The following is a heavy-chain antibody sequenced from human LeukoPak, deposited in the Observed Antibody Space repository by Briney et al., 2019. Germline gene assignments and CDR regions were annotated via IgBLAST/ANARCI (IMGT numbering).Heavy chain of an antibody. Sequence: SETLSLTCSVSGGSVTTGGSYCSWIRQPPGKGLEWIGYIYHTGTTSYNPSLMSRVTISLDRSNNQFSLTLNSVTVADTAVYYCATNANFYDSSGYYYDYWGQGTLVTVSS. D-gene: IGHD3-22*01. V-gene: IGHV4-30-2*01. CDR3: ATNANFYDSSGYYYDY. CDR1: GGSVTTGGSY. J-gene: IGHJ4*02. CDR2: IYHTGTT.